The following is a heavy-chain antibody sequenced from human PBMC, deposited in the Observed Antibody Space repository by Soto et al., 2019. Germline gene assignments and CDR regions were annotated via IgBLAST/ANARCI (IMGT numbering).Heavy chain of an antibody. CDR2: IYYSGST. Sequence: QVQLQESGPGLVKPSQTLSLTCTVSGGSISSGGYYWSWIRQHPGKGREWIGYIYYSGSTYYNPTPRGRVTRSVDTAKNQFSRKLSSVTAADTAVYYCAREGGIVGATAADYWGQGTLVTVSS. CDR1: GGSISSGGYY. CDR3: AREGGIVGATAADY. D-gene: IGHD1-26*01. V-gene: IGHV4-31*03. J-gene: IGHJ4*02.